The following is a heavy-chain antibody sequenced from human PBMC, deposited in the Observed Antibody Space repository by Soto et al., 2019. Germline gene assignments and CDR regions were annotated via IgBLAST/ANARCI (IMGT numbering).Heavy chain of an antibody. CDR1: GFTFSSYG. V-gene: IGHV3-30*18. D-gene: IGHD3-3*01. J-gene: IGHJ4*02. CDR2: ISYDGSNK. CDR3: AKDSRGFLGYFDY. Sequence: GSLRLSCAASGFTFSSYGMHWVRQAPGKGLEWVAVISYDGSNKYYADSVKGRFTISRDNSKNTLYLQMNSLRAEDTAVYYCAKDSRGFLGYFDYWGQGTLVTVSS.